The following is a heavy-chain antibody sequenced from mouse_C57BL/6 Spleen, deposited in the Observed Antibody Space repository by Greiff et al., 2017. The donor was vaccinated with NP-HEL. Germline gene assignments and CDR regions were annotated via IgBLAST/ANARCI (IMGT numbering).Heavy chain of an antibody. V-gene: IGHV5-17*01. Sequence: EVQGVESGGGLVKPGGSLKLSCAASGFTFSDYGMHWVRQAPEKGLEWVAYISSGSSTIYYADTVKGRFTISRDNAKNTLFLQMTSLRSEDTAMYYCARNPPLYYGSSYGYAMDYWGQGTSVTVSS. J-gene: IGHJ4*01. CDR1: GFTFSDYG. D-gene: IGHD1-1*01. CDR3: ARNPPLYYGSSYGYAMDY. CDR2: ISSGSSTI.